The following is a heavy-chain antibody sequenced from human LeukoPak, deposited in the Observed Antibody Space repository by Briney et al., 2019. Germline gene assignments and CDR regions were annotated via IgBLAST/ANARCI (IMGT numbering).Heavy chain of an antibody. CDR2: TYTGGST. Sequence: SETLSLTCTVSGGSISSYYWSWIRQPAGKGLEYIGRTYTGGSTNYNPSLKSRVTMSVDTSKNQFSLKLSSVTAADTAVYYCVGGTYYGGDYWGQGTLVTVSS. J-gene: IGHJ4*02. CDR3: VGGTYYGGDY. D-gene: IGHD1-26*01. V-gene: IGHV4-4*07. CDR1: GGSISSYY.